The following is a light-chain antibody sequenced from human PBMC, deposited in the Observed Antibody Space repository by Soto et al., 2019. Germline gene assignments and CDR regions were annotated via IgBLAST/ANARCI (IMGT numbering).Light chain of an antibody. CDR3: QQYGSSLIT. CDR2: GAS. Sequence: EIVLTQSPGTLSVSPGDRVTLSCRASQSVDINLAWYQQKPGQAPRLLIYGASSRATGIPDRFSGSGSGTDFTLTISRLEPEDFAVYYCQQYGSSLITFGQGTRLEI. CDR1: QSVDIN. V-gene: IGKV3-20*01. J-gene: IGKJ5*01.